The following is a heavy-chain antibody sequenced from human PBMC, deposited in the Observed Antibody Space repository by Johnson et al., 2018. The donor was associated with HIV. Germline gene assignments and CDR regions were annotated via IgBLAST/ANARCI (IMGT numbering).Heavy chain of an antibody. V-gene: IGHV3-30*18. D-gene: IGHD2-15*01. CDR2: ISYDGSNK. Sequence: QVQLVESGGGVVQPGKSLRLSCAASGFIFSNYLMHWVRQAPGKGLEWVAVISYDGSNKYYADSVKGRFTISRDNSKNTLYLQMNSLRDEDTALYYCAKDRSGGALGAFDIWGHGTMVTVSS. CDR1: GFIFSNYL. J-gene: IGHJ3*02. CDR3: AKDRSGGALGAFDI.